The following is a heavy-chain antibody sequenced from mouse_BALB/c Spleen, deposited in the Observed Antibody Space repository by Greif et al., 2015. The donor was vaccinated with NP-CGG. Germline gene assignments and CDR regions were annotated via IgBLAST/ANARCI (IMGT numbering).Heavy chain of an antibody. Sequence: EVHLVESGGGLVKPGGSLKLSCAASGFTFSSYAMSWVRQTPEKRLEWVASISSGGSTYYPDSVKGRFTISRDNARNILYLQMSSLRSEDTAMYYCARGRDGSSSAWFAYWGQGTLVTVSA. J-gene: IGHJ3*01. CDR1: GFTFSSYA. D-gene: IGHD1-1*01. CDR2: ISSGGST. V-gene: IGHV5-6-5*01. CDR3: ARGRDGSSSAWFAY.